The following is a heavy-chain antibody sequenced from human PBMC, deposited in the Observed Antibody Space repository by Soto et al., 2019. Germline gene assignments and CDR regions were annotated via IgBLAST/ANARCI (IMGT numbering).Heavy chain of an antibody. CDR1: GGSINSYY. V-gene: IGHV4-59*01. CDR2: IHYSGST. J-gene: IGHJ6*02. CDR3: ARDSGYRYGYGNYNYGLDV. Sequence: SETLSLTCTVSGGSINSYYWSWIRRPPGKGLEWIGYIHYSGSTNYNPSLKSRVTISVDTSKNQFSLRLSSVTAADTAVYYCARDSGYRYGYGNYNYGLDVWGQGTTVTVSS. D-gene: IGHD5-18*01.